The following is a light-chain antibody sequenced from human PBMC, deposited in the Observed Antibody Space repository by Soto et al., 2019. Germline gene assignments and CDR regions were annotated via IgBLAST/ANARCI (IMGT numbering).Light chain of an antibody. Sequence: DIQMAQSPSTLSANVGDRVSITCRASLTISTWLAWYQQKPGKAPNLLIYQASTLETGVPSRFSGSGSGTEFTPTISGLQPDDLASYYCKQYDSYPLTFGGGTKVEIK. CDR2: QAS. CDR3: KQYDSYPLT. J-gene: IGKJ4*01. V-gene: IGKV1-5*03. CDR1: LTISTW.